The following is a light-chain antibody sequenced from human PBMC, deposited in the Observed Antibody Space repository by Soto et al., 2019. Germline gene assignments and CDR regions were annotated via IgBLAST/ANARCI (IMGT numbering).Light chain of an antibody. Sequence: IVLTQSPATLSLSPGERATLSCRASQSVSSYLAWYQQKAGQAPRLLIYGASSRATGIPGRFSGRGSGTDFTLTISRLEPEDFAVYYCQQYGTSPFTFGPGTKVDIK. CDR2: GAS. CDR3: QQYGTSPFT. V-gene: IGKV3-20*01. J-gene: IGKJ3*01. CDR1: QSVSSY.